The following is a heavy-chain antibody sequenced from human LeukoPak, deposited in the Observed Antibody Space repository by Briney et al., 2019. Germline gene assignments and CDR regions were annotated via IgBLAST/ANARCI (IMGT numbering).Heavy chain of an antibody. V-gene: IGHV1-69*13. CDR2: IIPIFGTA. J-gene: IGHJ4*02. Sequence: SVKVSCKASGGTFSSYAISWVRQAPGQGLEWMGGIIPIFGTANYAQKFQGRVTITADESTSTAYMELSSLRSEDTAVCYCARVPLRSGSYRPLDYWGQGTLVTVSS. CDR1: GGTFSSYA. D-gene: IGHD3-10*01. CDR3: ARVPLRSGSYRPLDY.